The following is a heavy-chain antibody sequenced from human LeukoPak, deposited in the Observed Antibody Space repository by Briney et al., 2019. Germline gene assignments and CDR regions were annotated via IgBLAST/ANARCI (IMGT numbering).Heavy chain of an antibody. CDR3: ARDALDSSGYHY. Sequence: SQTLSLTCTVSGGSISSGGYYWSWIRQPPGKGLEWIGYINHSGSTNYNPSLRSRVTISVDRSKNQFSLKLSSVTAADTAVYYCARDALDSSGYHYWGQGTLVTVSS. J-gene: IGHJ4*02. V-gene: IGHV4-30-2*01. D-gene: IGHD3-22*01. CDR1: GGSISSGGYY. CDR2: INHSGST.